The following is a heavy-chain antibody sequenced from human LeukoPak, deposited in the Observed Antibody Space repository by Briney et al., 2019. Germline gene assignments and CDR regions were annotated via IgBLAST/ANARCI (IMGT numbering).Heavy chain of an antibody. CDR2: IYPGDSDI. D-gene: IGHD5-12*01. CDR3: ARSGYDASIDY. J-gene: IGHJ4*02. Sequence: GASLEISCKGSGYSFTSYWIGWVRQMPGKGLEWMGIIYPGDSDITYSPSFQGQVTISADKSISTAYLQWSSLKASDTAMYYCARSGYDASIDYWGQGTLVTVSS. V-gene: IGHV5-51*01. CDR1: GYSFTSYW.